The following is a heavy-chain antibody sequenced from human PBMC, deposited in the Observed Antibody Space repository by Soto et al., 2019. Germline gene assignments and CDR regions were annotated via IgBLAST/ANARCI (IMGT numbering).Heavy chain of an antibody. J-gene: IGHJ6*02. V-gene: IGHV3-43*01. CDR3: SKDKPKYYGMDA. Sequence: LRLSCAASGFTFDDYTMHWVRQAPGKGLEWVSLINWDGGDTYYADSVKGRFTISRDNSKNSLYLQMNSLTTEDTALYYCSKDKPKYYGMDAWGQGTTVTVSS. CDR2: INWDGGDT. CDR1: GFTFDDYT.